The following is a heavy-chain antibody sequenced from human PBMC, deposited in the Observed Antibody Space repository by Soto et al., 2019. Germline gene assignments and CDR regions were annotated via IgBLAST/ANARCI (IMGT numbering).Heavy chain of an antibody. CDR3: AKNETTRPWFNP. J-gene: IGHJ5*02. V-gene: IGHV4-31*03. Sequence: QVQLQESRPGLVKPSQTLSLICTVSGGSISNGVYYWSWIRQHPGRGLEWIGNIYYVGSTSYSPSLKSRVTMSMDRSKNQFSLTLNSVTAADTAVYYCAKNETTRPWFNPWGQGTLVTVSS. CDR2: IYYVGST. D-gene: IGHD1-1*01. CDR1: GGSISNGVYY.